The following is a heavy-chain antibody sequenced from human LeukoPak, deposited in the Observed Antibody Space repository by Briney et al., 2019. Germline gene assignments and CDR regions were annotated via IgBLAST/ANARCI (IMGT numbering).Heavy chain of an antibody. D-gene: IGHD1-1*01. V-gene: IGHV4-59*08. J-gene: IGHJ4*02. CDR1: DGSISSYY. CDR3: ARLRNGIDY. CDR2: IYYSGST. Sequence: PSETLSLTCTVSDGSISSYYWSWIRQPPGKGLEWIGYIYYSGSTNYNPSLKSRVTISVDTSKNQFSLKLSSVTAADTAVYYCARLRNGIDYWGQGTLVTVSS.